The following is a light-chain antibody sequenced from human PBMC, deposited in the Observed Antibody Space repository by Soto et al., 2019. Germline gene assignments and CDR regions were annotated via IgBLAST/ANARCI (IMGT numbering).Light chain of an antibody. J-gene: IGKJ2*01. Sequence: EIVLTQSPGTLSLSPGERATLSCRASQSVSSSSYLAWYQQKPGQAPRLLIYGASSRATGIPDRFSGSGPGTDFSLTISRLAPEDLAVYYCRQYGSSPPYTFGQGTKLEIK. CDR1: QSVSSSSY. CDR3: RQYGSSPPYT. V-gene: IGKV3-20*01. CDR2: GAS.